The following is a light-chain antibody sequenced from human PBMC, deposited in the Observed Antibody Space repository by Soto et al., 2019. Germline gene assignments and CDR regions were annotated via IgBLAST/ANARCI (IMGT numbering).Light chain of an antibody. V-gene: IGKV1-33*01. J-gene: IGKJ4*01. CDR2: DAI. Sequence: DIQMTQSPSSLSASVGDRVTITCQASQDINNYLNWYQQKPGKAPKLLIFDAIKLDTGVPSRFSGGGSGTDFTFTITSLQPEDIATYFCQQYDSLPPTFGGGTKVVI. CDR3: QQYDSLPPT. CDR1: QDINNY.